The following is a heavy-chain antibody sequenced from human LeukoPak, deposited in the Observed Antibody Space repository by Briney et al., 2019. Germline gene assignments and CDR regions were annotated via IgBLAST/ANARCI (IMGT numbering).Heavy chain of an antibody. Sequence: PGGSLRLSCAASGFTVSSNYMSWVRQAPEKGLEWVSVIYSGGSTYYADSVKGRFTISRDNSKNTLYLQMNSLRAEDTAVYYCARGNIVVVPAADSWFDPWGQGTLVTVSS. D-gene: IGHD2-2*01. J-gene: IGHJ5*02. V-gene: IGHV3-66*02. CDR3: ARGNIVVVPAADSWFDP. CDR1: GFTVSSNY. CDR2: IYSGGST.